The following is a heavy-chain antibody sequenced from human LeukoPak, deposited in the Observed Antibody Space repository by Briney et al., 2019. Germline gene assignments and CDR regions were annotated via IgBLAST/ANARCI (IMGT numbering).Heavy chain of an antibody. CDR3: AGQGSGSYPAY. Sequence: GESLKISCKGSGYTFTNYCIGWVRQMPGKGLEWMGIIYLGDSDTKYSPSFQGQVTFSADKSISTAYLQWSSLKASDTAMYYCAGQGSGSYPAYWGQGTLVTVSS. CDR2: IYLGDSDT. D-gene: IGHD1-26*01. J-gene: IGHJ4*02. V-gene: IGHV5-51*01. CDR1: GYTFTNYC.